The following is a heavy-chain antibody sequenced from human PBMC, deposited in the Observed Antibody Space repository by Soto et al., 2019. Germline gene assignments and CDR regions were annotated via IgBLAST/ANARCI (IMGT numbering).Heavy chain of an antibody. CDR2: ISSSSSTI. D-gene: IGHD3-16*01. V-gene: IGHV3-48*02. CDR3: ARGSTLSSVSGENDY. Sequence: EVQLVESGGGLVQPGGSLRLSCAASGFTFSSYSMNWVRQAPGKGLEWVSYISSSSSTIYYADSVKGRFTISRDNAKNSLYLQMNSLRDEETAVYYCARGSTLSSVSGENDYWGQGTLVTVSS. J-gene: IGHJ4*02. CDR1: GFTFSSYS.